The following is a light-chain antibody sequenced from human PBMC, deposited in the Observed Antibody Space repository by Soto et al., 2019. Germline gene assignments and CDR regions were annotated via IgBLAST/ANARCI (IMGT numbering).Light chain of an antibody. Sequence: DIQMTQSPSTLSAFVGDRVTITCRASQSVSNWLAWYQQKPGKAPRLLISKASTLESGVPSRFSGSGSGTEFTLSISSLQPEDFATYYWQQYRSASTFGQGTKLEIK. J-gene: IGKJ2*02. CDR2: KAS. CDR1: QSVSNW. CDR3: QQYRSAST. V-gene: IGKV1-5*03.